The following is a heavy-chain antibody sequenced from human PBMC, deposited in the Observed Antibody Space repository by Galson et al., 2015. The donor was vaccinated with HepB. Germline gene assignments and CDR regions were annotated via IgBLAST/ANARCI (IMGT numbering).Heavy chain of an antibody. CDR3: VRDMTEGFGELLLMAADY. CDR1: GFTFSSFG. CDR2: ISEYGSKK. D-gene: IGHD3-10*01. J-gene: IGHJ4*02. Sequence: LRLSCAASGFTFSSFGMHWVRQAPGKGLEWVALISEYGSKKYADSVKGRFTISRENSKNTLYLQMNSLRVEDTAVYYCVRDMTEGFGELLLMAADYWGQGTLVAVSS. V-gene: IGHV3-30*03.